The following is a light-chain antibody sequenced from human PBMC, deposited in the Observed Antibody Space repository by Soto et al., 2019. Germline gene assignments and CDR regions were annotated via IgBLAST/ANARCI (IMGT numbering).Light chain of an antibody. J-gene: IGKJ1*01. CDR1: QSIITW. Sequence: DIQMTQSPSTLSASVGDRVTISCRASQSIITWLAWYQQKPGKAPNLLISKASTLQSGVPSRFSGSGSGTEFTLTISSLQPDDFATYYCQQYNSYLWTFGQGTKVEIK. V-gene: IGKV1-5*03. CDR2: KAS. CDR3: QQYNSYLWT.